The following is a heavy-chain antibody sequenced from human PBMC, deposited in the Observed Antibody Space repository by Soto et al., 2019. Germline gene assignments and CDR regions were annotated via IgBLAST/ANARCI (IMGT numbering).Heavy chain of an antibody. CDR3: VKDAPQPFSD. CDR1: GIDFSNYG. D-gene: IGHD3-3*02. CDR2: ISGTAHAS. V-gene: IGHV3-23*01. J-gene: IGHJ4*02. Sequence: VQLLESGGGLVQPGGSLRISCAASGIDFSNYGMSWVRQAPGKGLEWVSAISGTAHASYYAASVKGRFTISRDNSKNTLYLHMNSLRVEDTAVYFCVKDAPQPFSDWGQGTLVTVSS.